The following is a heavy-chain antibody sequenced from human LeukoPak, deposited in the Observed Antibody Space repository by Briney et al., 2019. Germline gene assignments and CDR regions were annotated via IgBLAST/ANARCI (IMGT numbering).Heavy chain of an antibody. CDR3: ARSSPPNYYYHYYMDV. V-gene: IGHV1-2*02. CDR1: GYTFNGHY. CDR2: INPNSGST. Sequence: ASMKVSCKASGYTFNGHYVHWVRQAPGQGLEWMGWINPNSGSTNYAQNFQDRVTMTRDTSISTAYMELSSLRSDDTAVYYCARSSPPNYYYHYYMDVWGKGTTVTVSS. J-gene: IGHJ6*03.